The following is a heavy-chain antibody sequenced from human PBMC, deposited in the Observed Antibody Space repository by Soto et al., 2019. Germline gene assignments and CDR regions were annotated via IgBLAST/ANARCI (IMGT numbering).Heavy chain of an antibody. J-gene: IGHJ5*02. CDR2: INHSGST. CDR3: ARGRYCSGGSCYSGSNWFDP. Sequence: SETLSLTCAVYGGSFSGYYWSWIRQPPGKGLEWIGEINHSGSTNYNPSLKSRVTISVDTSKNQFSLKLSSVTAADTAVYYCARGRYCSGGSCYSGSNWFDPWGQGTLVTVSS. V-gene: IGHV4-34*01. D-gene: IGHD2-15*01. CDR1: GGSFSGYY.